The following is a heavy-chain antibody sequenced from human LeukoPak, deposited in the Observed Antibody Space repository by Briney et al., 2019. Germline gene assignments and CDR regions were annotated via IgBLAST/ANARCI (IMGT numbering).Heavy chain of an antibody. CDR2: IYYSGSI. D-gene: IGHD1-26*01. Sequence: SETLSLTCTVSGGSISSSSYYWGWIRQPPGKALEGIGSIYYSGSIYYSPSLKRRVTISLDTSKNQFSLKLSYVTAADTAVYYCARREEYYYYIDVWGKGTTVTVSS. CDR3: ARREEYYYYIDV. J-gene: IGHJ6*03. V-gene: IGHV4-39*01. CDR1: GGSISSSSYY.